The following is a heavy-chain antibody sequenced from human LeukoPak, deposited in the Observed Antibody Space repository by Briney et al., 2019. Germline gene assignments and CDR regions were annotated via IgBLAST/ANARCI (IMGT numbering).Heavy chain of an antibody. D-gene: IGHD4-17*01. CDR2: INHSGST. J-gene: IGHJ4*02. CDR3: ARLHDYGDHDYYYFDY. V-gene: IGHV4-34*01. CDR1: GGSFSGYY. Sequence: KTSETLSLTCAVYGGSFSGYYWSWIRQPPGKGLEWIGEINHSGSTNYNPSLKSRVTISVGTSKNQFSLKLSSVTATDTAVYYCARLHDYGDHDYYYFDYWGQGTLVTVSS.